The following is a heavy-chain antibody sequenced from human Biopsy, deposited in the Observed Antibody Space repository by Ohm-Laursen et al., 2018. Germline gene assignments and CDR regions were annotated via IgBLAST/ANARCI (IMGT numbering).Heavy chain of an antibody. D-gene: IGHD3-22*01. J-gene: IGHJ6*02. V-gene: IGHV4-4*07. Sequence: SDTLSLTCSVSGGSLSNYYWGWIRQPAGKGLEWIGRIYTSGSSNKNPSLMSRVTMSVDTSKNQFSLKVRSVTAADTAVYYCVRGVDYYDPYHYYALDVWGQGTTVTVSS. CDR1: GGSLSNYY. CDR2: IYTSGSS. CDR3: VRGVDYYDPYHYYALDV.